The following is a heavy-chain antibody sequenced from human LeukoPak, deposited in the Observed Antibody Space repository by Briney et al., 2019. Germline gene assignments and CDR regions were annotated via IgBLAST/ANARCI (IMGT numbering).Heavy chain of an antibody. Sequence: GGSLRLSCAASGFTFHNNGMSWVRQAPGKGLEWVSAISGSGRSTYHAESVKGRFTISRDNSKNTLFLQMNSLRAEDTAVYYCAKSRYSSREALTIDPSRGPNFDYWGQGTLVTVSS. CDR3: AKSRYSSREALTIDPSRGPNFDY. J-gene: IGHJ4*02. D-gene: IGHD6-13*01. V-gene: IGHV3-23*01. CDR1: GFTFHNNG. CDR2: ISGSGRST.